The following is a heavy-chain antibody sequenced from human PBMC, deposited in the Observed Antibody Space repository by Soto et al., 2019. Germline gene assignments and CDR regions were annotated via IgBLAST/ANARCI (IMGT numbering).Heavy chain of an antibody. J-gene: IGHJ4*02. D-gene: IGHD6-19*01. CDR3: ARTTAVAGTPEFDY. V-gene: IGHV3-30-3*01. Sequence: QVQLVESGGGVVQPGGSLRLSCVASGFTFSSFSLHWVRQAPGKGLEWLALISYDGSTKYNADSVKGRFTTSRENSNNTLYLQLSSLRPDDTAIYYCARTTAVAGTPEFDYWGQGALVTVSS. CDR2: ISYDGSTK. CDR1: GFTFSSFS.